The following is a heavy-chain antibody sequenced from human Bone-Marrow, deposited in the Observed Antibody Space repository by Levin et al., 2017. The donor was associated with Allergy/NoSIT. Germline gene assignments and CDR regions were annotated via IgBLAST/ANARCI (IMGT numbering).Heavy chain of an antibody. J-gene: IGHJ5*02. D-gene: IGHD4-17*01. CDR2: INANGGSI. V-gene: IGHV3-23*01. CDR3: ARGRMGGGSLYRDADR. CDR1: GFNFSSHA. Sequence: GESLKISCAPSGFNFSSHAMNWVRQAQGKGLEWVSVINANGGSIFYADSVRGRFAISRDNSNNALYLQMNSLRAEDTAVYYCARGRMGGGSLYRDADRWGQGTLVTVSS.